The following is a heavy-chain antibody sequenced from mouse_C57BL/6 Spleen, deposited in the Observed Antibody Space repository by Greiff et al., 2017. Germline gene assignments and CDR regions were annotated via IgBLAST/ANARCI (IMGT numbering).Heavy chain of an antibody. CDR2: INYDGSST. V-gene: IGHV5-16*01. J-gene: IGHJ1*03. Sequence: EVMLVESEGGLVQPGSSMKLSCTASGFTFSDYYMAWVRQVPEKGLEWVANINYDGSSTYYLDSLKSRFIISRDNAKNILYLQMSSLKSEDTATYYCAREERITTVVEGYFDVWGTGTTVTVSS. D-gene: IGHD1-1*01. CDR1: GFTFSDYY. CDR3: AREERITTVVEGYFDV.